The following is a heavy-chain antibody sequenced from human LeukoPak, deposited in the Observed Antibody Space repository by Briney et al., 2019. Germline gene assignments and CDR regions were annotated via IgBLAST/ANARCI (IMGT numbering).Heavy chain of an antibody. CDR1: GFTFSSYA. V-gene: IGHV3-23*01. J-gene: IGHJ4*02. CDR2: ISGSGGST. D-gene: IGHD1-1*01. Sequence: PGGSLRLSCAASGFTFSSYAMSWVRQAPGKGLEWVSAISGSGGSTYYADSVKGRFTISRDNSKNTLYPQMNSLRAEDTAVYYCATRYGYNWTVDYWGQGTLVTVSS. CDR3: ATRYGYNWTVDY.